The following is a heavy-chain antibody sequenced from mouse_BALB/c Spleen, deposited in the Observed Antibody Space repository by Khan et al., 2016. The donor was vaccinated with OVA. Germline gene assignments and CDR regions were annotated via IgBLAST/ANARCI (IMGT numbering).Heavy chain of an antibody. CDR3: TRLSFYGNHWFTY. J-gene: IGHJ3*01. Sequence: EVELVESGGGLVKSGGSLKLSCEASGFAFNSYYMSWVRQTPEQRLEWVATINSPGSYTYYPGSLKGRFTITRDTARNTLYLQLSSLTSEDTAFYYCTRLSFYGNHWFTYGGQGTLVTVSA. CDR1: GFAFNSYY. V-gene: IGHV5-9*02. CDR2: INSPGSYT. D-gene: IGHD2-10*01.